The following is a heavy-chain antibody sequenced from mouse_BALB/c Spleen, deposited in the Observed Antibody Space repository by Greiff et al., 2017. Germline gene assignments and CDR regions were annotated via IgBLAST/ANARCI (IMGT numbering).Heavy chain of an antibody. CDR3: ARGGDYVRWFAY. J-gene: IGHJ3*01. D-gene: IGHD2-4*01. CDR2: IWSGGST. V-gene: IGHV2-2*02. Sequence: QVQLKQSGPGLVQPSQSLSITCTVSGFSLTSYGVHWVRQSPGKGLEWLGVIWSGGSTDYNAAFISRLSISKDNSKSQVFFKMNSLQATDTAIYYCARGGDYVRWFAYWGQGTLVTVSA. CDR1: GFSLTSYG.